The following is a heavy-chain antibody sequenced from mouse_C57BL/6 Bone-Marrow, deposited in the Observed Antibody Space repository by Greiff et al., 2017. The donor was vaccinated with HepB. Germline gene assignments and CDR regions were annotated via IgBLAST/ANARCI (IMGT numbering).Heavy chain of an antibody. V-gene: IGHV5-16*01. J-gene: IGHJ2*01. D-gene: IGHD2-2*01. CDR3: ARDKGGYDY. CDR1: GFTFSDYY. Sequence: DVKLVESEGGLVQPGSSMKLSCTASGFTFSDYYMAWVRQVPEKGLEWVANINYDGSSTYYLDSLKSRFIISRDNAKNILYLQMSSLKSEDTATYYCARDKGGYDYWGQGTTLTVSS. CDR2: INYDGSST.